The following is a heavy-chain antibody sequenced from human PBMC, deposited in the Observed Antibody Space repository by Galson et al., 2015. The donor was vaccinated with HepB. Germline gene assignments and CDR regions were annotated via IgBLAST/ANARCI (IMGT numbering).Heavy chain of an antibody. Sequence: SVKVSCKASGYTFTSYGISWVRQAPGQGLEWMGWISAYNGNTNYAQKLQGRVTMTTDTSTSTAYMELRSLRSDDTAVYYCASTNSGSYYVKPNYYYYYYMDVWGKGTTVTVSS. V-gene: IGHV1-18*01. CDR1: GYTFTSYG. J-gene: IGHJ6*03. CDR2: ISAYNGNT. D-gene: IGHD1-26*01. CDR3: ASTNSGSYYVKPNYYYYYYMDV.